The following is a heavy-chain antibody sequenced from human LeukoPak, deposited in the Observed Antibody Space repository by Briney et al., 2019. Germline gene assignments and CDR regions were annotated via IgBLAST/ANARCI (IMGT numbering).Heavy chain of an antibody. V-gene: IGHV1-69*13. CDR2: IIPIFGTA. J-gene: IGHJ5*02. CDR1: GGTLSSYA. Sequence: GASVKVSCKASGGTLSSYAISWVRQAPGQGLEWMGGIIPIFGTANYAQKFQGRVTITADESTSTAYMELSSLRSEDTAVYYCARGVIVGATPWFDPWGQGTLVTVSS. CDR3: ARGVIVGATPWFDP. D-gene: IGHD1-26*01.